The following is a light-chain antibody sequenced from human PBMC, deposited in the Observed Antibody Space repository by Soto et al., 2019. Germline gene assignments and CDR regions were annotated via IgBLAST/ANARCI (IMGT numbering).Light chain of an antibody. V-gene: IGKV1-5*03. CDR3: QHYNSYSEA. CDR2: KAS. J-gene: IGKJ1*01. Sequence: DIQMTQSPYTLSGSVGDRVTITCRASQTISSWLAWYQRKPGKAPKLLIYKASTLKSGVPSRFSGSGSGTEFTLTISSLQPDDFATYYCQHYNSYSEAFGQGTKVDIK. CDR1: QTISSW.